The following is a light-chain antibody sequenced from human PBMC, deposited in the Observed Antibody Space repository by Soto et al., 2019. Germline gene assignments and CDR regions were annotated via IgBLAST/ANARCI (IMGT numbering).Light chain of an antibody. J-gene: IGLJ2*01. V-gene: IGLV2-14*03. CDR1: SSDVGGYTY. CDR2: DVS. CDR3: SSYTSSSTLV. Sequence: QSALTQPASVSGSPGQSITISCTGTSSDVGGYTYVSWYQQHPGKAPKLIIYDVSNRPSGVSNRFSGSKSGNTASLTISGLQAEYEADYYCSSYTSSSTLVFGGGTKLTVL.